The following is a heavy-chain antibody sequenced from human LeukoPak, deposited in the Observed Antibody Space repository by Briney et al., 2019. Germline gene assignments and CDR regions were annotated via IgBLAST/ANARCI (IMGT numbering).Heavy chain of an antibody. Sequence: GGSLRLSCAGSGFSVSNYYMSWVRQAPGKGLEWVSLIRDSDETFYADSVKGRFTISRDNSKNTMYLQMNRLRVEDTAVYFCARDHAVTQDWVEFDPWGQGTLVTVSS. CDR3: ARDHAVTQDWVEFDP. CDR2: IRDSDET. V-gene: IGHV3-66*03. J-gene: IGHJ5*02. CDR1: GFSVSNYY. D-gene: IGHD4-17*01.